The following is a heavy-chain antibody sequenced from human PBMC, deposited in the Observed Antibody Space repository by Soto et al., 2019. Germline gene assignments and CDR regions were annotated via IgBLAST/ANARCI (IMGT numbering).Heavy chain of an antibody. CDR1: GFTFSSYA. V-gene: IGHV3-30-3*01. J-gene: IGHJ3*02. CDR2: ISYDGSNK. CDR3: AREGVVTGAFDI. D-gene: IGHD2-15*01. Sequence: QVQLVESGGGVVQPGRSLRLSCAASGFTFSSYAMHWVRQAPGKGLEWVAGISYDGSNKYYADSVKGRFTISRDNSKNTLYLQMNSLRAEDTAVYYCAREGVVTGAFDIWGQGTMVTVSS.